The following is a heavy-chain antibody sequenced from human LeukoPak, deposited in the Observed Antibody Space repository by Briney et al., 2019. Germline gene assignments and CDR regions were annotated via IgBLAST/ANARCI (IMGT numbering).Heavy chain of an antibody. V-gene: IGHV3-30*04. CDR1: GFTFSSNA. Sequence: PGGSLRLSCEAPGFTFSSNALHWVRQPPGKGLEWLAVISYDGNNKNFADSVKGRFTVSRDNSKHTLYLHMNSLRSDDAAMYYCATGGKFDFWSGYHIDNWGQGTLVTVSS. CDR3: ATGGKFDFWSGYHIDN. CDR2: ISYDGNNK. J-gene: IGHJ4*02. D-gene: IGHD3-3*01.